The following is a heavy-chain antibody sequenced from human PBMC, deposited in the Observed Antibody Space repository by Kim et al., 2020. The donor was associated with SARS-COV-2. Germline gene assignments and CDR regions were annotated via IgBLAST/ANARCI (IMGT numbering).Heavy chain of an antibody. V-gene: IGHV3-74*01. D-gene: IGHD6-13*01. CDR3: IRGGWVDATAAAT. J-gene: IGHJ1*01. Sequence: YAGSVKVRLSISRDNAMNALYIQMSSLRAEDTAVYYCIRGGWVDATAAATWGQGTLVTVSS.